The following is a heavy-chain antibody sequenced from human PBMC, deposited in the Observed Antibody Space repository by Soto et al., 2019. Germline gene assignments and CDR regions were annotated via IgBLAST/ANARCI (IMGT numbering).Heavy chain of an antibody. V-gene: IGHV3-30*18. Sequence: QVQLVESGGGVVQPGRSLRLSCAASGFTFSSYGMHWVRQAPGKGLEWVGVISYDGSNKYYADSVKGRFTISRDNSKNTLYLQMNSLRAEDTAVYYCAKDRRPNYYYGMDVWGQGTTVTVSS. CDR1: GFTFSSYG. J-gene: IGHJ6*02. CDR2: ISYDGSNK. CDR3: AKDRRPNYYYGMDV. D-gene: IGHD6-25*01.